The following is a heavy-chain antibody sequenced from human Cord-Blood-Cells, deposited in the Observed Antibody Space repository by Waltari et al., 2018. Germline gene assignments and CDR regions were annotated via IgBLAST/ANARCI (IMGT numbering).Heavy chain of an antibody. V-gene: IGHV4-34*01. D-gene: IGHD6-13*01. J-gene: IGHJ4*02. CDR1: GGSFRGYS. Sequence: QVQLQQWGAGLLKPSETLSLTCAVYGGSFRGYSWSWIRQPPGKGLEWIGESNNSGSTNYNPSLKRRVTISVDTSKNQFSLKLSCVTAADTAVYYCAGGLDSSSWNHFDYWGQGTLVTVSS. CDR3: AGGLDSSSWNHFDY. CDR2: SNNSGST.